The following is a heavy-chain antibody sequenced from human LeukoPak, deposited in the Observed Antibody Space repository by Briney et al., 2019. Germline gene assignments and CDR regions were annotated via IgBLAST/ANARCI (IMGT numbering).Heavy chain of an antibody. CDR3: ARGQGSGWYFNSGIEFDY. V-gene: IGHV1-2*02. D-gene: IGHD6-19*01. CDR1: GYTFTVYY. CDR2: INPNSGGT. Sequence: ASVKVSCKASGYTFTVYYIHWVRQAPGQGLEWMGWINPNSGGTNSAQKFQGRVTMTRDTSISTAYMELSRLRSDDTAVYYCARGQGSGWYFNSGIEFDYWGQGTLVTVSS. J-gene: IGHJ4*02.